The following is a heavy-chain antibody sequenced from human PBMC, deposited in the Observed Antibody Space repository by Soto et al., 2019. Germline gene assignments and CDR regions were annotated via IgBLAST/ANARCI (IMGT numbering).Heavy chain of an antibody. D-gene: IGHD3-22*01. CDR2: ISSSSSYI. J-gene: IGHJ1*01. Sequence: EVQLVESGGGLVKPGGSLRLSCAASGFTFSSYSMNWVRQAPGKGLEWVSSISSSSSYIYYADSVKGRFTISRDNAKNSRYRQMNSLRAEDAAVYYCASLTCYDSRGYYCSGGEGSVVTVTS. CDR1: GFTFSSYS. V-gene: IGHV3-21*01. CDR3: ASLTCYDSRGYYCS.